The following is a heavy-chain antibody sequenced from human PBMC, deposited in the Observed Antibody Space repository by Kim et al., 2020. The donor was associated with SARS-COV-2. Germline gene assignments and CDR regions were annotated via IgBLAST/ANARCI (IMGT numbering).Heavy chain of an antibody. V-gene: IGHV3-73*01. D-gene: IGHD6-13*01. Sequence: GGSLRLSCAASGFTFSDSAMYWVRQASGKGLEWVGRIRSKAKSYATSYGASVKGRFTISRDDSKNTAYLQMNRLKTEDTAVYYCTRFPSYDSSWWDAFDIWGQRTIVTLSS. CDR3: TRFPSYDSSWWDAFDI. CDR2: IRSKAKSYAT. CDR1: GFTFSDSA. J-gene: IGHJ3*02.